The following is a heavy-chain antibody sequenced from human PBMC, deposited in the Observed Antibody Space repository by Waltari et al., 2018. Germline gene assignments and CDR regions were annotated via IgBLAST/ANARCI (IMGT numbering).Heavy chain of an antibody. CDR2: INHSGTT. CDR3: ARAPKYYDFWSGYGKGVLFDP. Sequence: QVQLQQWGAGLLKPSETLSLTCAVYGGSFSGYYWRWLRQPPGKGLEWIGEINHSGTTNYNPSLKSRVTISVDTSKNQFSLKLSSVTAADTAVYYCARAPKYYDFWSGYGKGVLFDPWGQGTLVTVSS. CDR1: GGSFSGYY. J-gene: IGHJ5*02. V-gene: IGHV4-34*01. D-gene: IGHD3-3*01.